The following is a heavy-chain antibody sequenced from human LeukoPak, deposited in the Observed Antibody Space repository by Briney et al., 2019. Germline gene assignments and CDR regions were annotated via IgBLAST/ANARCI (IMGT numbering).Heavy chain of an antibody. V-gene: IGHV4-34*01. CDR1: GGSFSGYY. Sequence: SETLSLTCAVYGGSFSGYYWSWIRQPPGKGLEWIGNIYYTGGTNYNPSLKSRVTISMDTSKNQFSLKLTSVTASDTAVYYCARHLLVRGALNWFDPWGQGTLVTVSS. J-gene: IGHJ5*02. CDR3: ARHLLVRGALNWFDP. D-gene: IGHD3-10*01. CDR2: IYYTGGT.